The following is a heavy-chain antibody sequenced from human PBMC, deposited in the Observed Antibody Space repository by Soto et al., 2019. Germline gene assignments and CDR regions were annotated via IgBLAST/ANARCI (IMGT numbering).Heavy chain of an antibody. CDR2: ISAHNGNT. CDR1: GYTFTSYG. V-gene: IGHV1-18*01. J-gene: IGHJ4*02. Sequence: QVHLVQSGAEVKKPGASVKVSCKGSGYTFTSYGITWVRQAPGQGLEWMGWISAHNGNTNYAQKLQGRVTVTRDTSSITAYMELRSLSSDETAGYYCARGRYGDYWGQGALVTVSS. CDR3: ARGRYGDY. D-gene: IGHD1-1*01.